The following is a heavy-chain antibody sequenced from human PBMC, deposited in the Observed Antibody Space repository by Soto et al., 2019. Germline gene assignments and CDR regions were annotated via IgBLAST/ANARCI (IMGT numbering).Heavy chain of an antibody. D-gene: IGHD1-7*01. V-gene: IGHV3-33*01. CDR3: ARNYAGPGYYYYGMDV. Sequence: GGSLRLSCAASGFTFSSYGMHWVRQAPGKGLEWVAVIWYDGSNKYYADSVKGRFTISRDNSKNTLYLQMNSLRAEDTAVYYCARNYAGPGYYYYGMDVWGQGTTVTVSS. CDR1: GFTFSSYG. CDR2: IWYDGSNK. J-gene: IGHJ6*02.